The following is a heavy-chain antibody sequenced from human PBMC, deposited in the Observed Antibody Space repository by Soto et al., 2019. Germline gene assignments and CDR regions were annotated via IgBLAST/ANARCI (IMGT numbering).Heavy chain of an antibody. J-gene: IGHJ4*02. CDR3: ARTTAVPNTLRSRYFFDY. CDR1: GGSVSNKTYY. D-gene: IGHD4-17*01. CDR2: VYYSGTT. V-gene: IGHV4-61*01. Sequence: SETLSLTCSVSGGSVSNKTYYWSWIRQPPGKRLEWIGYVYYSGTTNYNPSLKSRATISVDLSKNQFSLRLSSVTTADTALYYCARTTAVPNTLRSRYFFDYWGQGTLVTVSS.